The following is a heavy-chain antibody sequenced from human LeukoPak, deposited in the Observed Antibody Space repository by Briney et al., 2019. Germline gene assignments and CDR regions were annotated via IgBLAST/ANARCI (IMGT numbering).Heavy chain of an antibody. D-gene: IGHD4-23*01. CDR3: AREVSGGPWYIWFDP. Sequence: RGSPRLSCAASGYTFSSYWMHWVCQTPGKGLVWVSRINSDGSGTRYADSENAGFAKSRDNAKNTLYLKMNSLRADDTAVYYCAREVSGGPWYIWFDPWVQGTLATVTS. CDR1: GYTFSSYW. CDR2: INSDGSGT. V-gene: IGHV3-74*01. J-gene: IGHJ5*02.